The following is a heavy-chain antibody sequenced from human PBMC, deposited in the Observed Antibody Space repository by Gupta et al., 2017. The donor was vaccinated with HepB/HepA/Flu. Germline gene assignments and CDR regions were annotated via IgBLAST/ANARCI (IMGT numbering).Heavy chain of an antibody. V-gene: IGHV1-8*03. Sequence: QVHLVQSGAEVKKPGASVKVSCKASGYTFTNNDINWVRQATGQGLEWMGWMSPSSGNTGYAQKFQGRVTISRNSSISTAYMELNSLRSEDTAVYYCARALGGSYPLDYWGQGTLVTVSS. CDR3: ARALGGSYPLDY. CDR2: MSPSSGNT. D-gene: IGHD1-26*01. CDR1: GYTFTNND. J-gene: IGHJ4*02.